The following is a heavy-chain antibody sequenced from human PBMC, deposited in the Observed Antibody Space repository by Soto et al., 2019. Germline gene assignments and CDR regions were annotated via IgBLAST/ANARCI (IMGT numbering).Heavy chain of an antibody. CDR2: IHYSGNT. CDR3: AREGQDRGSPYYFDS. Sequence: SETLSLTCSVSGGSISSGGYYWSWIRQHPGKGLEWIGFIHYSGNTHYNPSLKSRVNISVDTSKNQFSLRLSSVTAADTAFYYCAREGQDRGSPYYFDSWGQGTLVTVSS. D-gene: IGHD1-26*01. V-gene: IGHV4-31*03. J-gene: IGHJ4*02. CDR1: GGSISSGGYY.